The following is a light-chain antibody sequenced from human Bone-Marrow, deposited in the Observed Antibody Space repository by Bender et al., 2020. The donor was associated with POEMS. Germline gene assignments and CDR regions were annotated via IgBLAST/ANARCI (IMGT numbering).Light chain of an antibody. J-gene: IGLJ3*02. Sequence: QSVVTQPPSLSEAPRQRVTISCSGSSSNIGNHGVNWYQQLPGEAPKLLIYYDDLLTPGVSDRFSASKSGTSASLAISELQSVGEALYYGSAWDDSLSGWVIGGGTKLTVL. CDR1: SSNIGNHG. V-gene: IGLV1-36*01. CDR2: YDD. CDR3: SAWDDSLSGWV.